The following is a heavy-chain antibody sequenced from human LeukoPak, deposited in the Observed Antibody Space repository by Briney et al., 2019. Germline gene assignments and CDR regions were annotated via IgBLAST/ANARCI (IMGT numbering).Heavy chain of an antibody. V-gene: IGHV4-39*01. CDR3: ARQNNFDFWSGFFDY. J-gene: IGHJ4*02. D-gene: IGHD3-3*01. CDR1: GGSFSNYNYY. CDR2: IHYVGST. Sequence: SETLSLTCTVSGGSFSNYNYYWGWIRQSPGKGLEWIGSIHYVGSTYHNPSLKSRVTISVDTSKNQFSLNLSSVTAADTAVYYCARQNNFDFWSGFFDYWGLGALVTVSS.